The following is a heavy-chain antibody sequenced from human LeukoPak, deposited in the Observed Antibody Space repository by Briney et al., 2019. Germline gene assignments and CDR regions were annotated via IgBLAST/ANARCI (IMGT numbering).Heavy chain of an antibody. V-gene: IGHV1-18*01. CDR2: ISGHNGQT. CDR1: GYSFISYG. D-gene: IGHD3-3*01. CDR3: ARWGPDFWSDYYPFDY. J-gene: IGHJ4*02. Sequence: ASVKVSCKASGYSFISYGISWVRQAPGQGLEWMGWISGHNGQTSYAQKLQGRVTMTTETSTSTVYMELRSLRSEDTAVYYCARWGPDFWSDYYPFDYWGQGTLVIVSS.